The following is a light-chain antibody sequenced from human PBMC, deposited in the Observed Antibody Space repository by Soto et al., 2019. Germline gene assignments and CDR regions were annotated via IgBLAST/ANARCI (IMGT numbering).Light chain of an antibody. J-gene: IGKJ4*01. Sequence: EIVLTQSPATLSLSPGERATLSCRASQRAYSYLAWYQQKPGQFPRLLIYEVSNRATGIPVRFSGSGSGTDFTLTISSLEREDFAVYYCQQRSNWPLTFGGGTKVEIK. V-gene: IGKV3-11*01. CDR3: QQRSNWPLT. CDR1: QRAYSY. CDR2: EVS.